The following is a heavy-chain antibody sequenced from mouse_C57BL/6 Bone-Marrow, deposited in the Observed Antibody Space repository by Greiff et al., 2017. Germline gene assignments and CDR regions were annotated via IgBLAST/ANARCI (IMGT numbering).Heavy chain of an antibody. CDR1: GFSINSDCY. Sequence: EVMLVESGPSLVRPSQTLSLTCTVTGFSINSDCYWIWIRQFPGNKLEYIGYTFYSGITYYNPSLESRTYITRDTSKNQFSLKLSSVTTEDTATYYCARGRGYESGYFDVWGTGTTVTVSS. CDR3: ARGRGYESGYFDV. V-gene: IGHV3-3*01. CDR2: TFYSGIT. J-gene: IGHJ1*03. D-gene: IGHD2-10*02.